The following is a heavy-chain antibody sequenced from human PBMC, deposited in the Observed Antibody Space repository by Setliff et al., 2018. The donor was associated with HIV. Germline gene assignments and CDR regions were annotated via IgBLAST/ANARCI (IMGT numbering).Heavy chain of an antibody. Sequence: SETLSLTCTVSGGSISNYYWSWIRQPPGKGLEWIGYIYTSGSTDYNPSLKSRVTISVDTSKNQFSLKLSSVTAADTAVYYCARGGVLRYFDWADWGQGTLVTVSS. D-gene: IGHD3-9*01. CDR1: GGSISNYY. CDR3: ARGGVLRYFDWAD. J-gene: IGHJ4*02. CDR2: IYTSGST. V-gene: IGHV4-4*08.